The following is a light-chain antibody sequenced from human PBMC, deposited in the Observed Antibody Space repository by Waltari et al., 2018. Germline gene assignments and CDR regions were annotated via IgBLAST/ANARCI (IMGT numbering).Light chain of an antibody. J-gene: IGKJ1*01. V-gene: IGKV3-15*01. CDR2: GAS. Sequence: MTQSPVTLSVSPGERATLSRTASQSVSSNLAWYQQKPGQAPRLLIYGASTRATDIPASFSGSGSGTDFTLTISNMQSEDFAVYYCQQYKNGFWTFGQGTKVEI. CDR3: QQYKNGFWT. CDR1: QSVSSN.